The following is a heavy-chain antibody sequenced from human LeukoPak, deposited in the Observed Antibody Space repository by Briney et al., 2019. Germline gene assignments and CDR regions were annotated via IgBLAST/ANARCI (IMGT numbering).Heavy chain of an antibody. CDR3: ARDLGVRGMDV. V-gene: IGHV4-59*12. CDR1: GGSIRSYY. CDR2: MYDSGST. J-gene: IGHJ6*02. D-gene: IGHD2-21*01. Sequence: SETLSLTCTVSGGSIRSYYWSWIRQPPGKGLEWIGYMYDSGSTNYNPSLKRRVTISADTSKNQFSLRLSSVSAADTAIYYCARDLGVRGMDVWGQGTTVTVSS.